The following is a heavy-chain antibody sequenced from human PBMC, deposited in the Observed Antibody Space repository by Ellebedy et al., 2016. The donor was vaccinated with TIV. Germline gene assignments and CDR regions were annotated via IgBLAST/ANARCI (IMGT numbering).Heavy chain of an antibody. D-gene: IGHD3-9*01. CDR3: ARGRAYYDILTGSDAFDI. V-gene: IGHV1-69*13. CDR1: GGTFSSYA. J-gene: IGHJ3*02. CDR2: IIPIFGTA. Sequence: SVKVSXXASGGTFSSYAISWVRQAPGQGLEWMGGIIPIFGTANYAQKFQGRVTITADESTSTAYMELSSLRSEDTAVSYCARGRAYYDILTGSDAFDIWGQGTMVTVSS.